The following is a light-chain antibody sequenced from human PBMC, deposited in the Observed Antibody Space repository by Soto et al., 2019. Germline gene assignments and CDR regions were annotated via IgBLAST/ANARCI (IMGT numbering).Light chain of an antibody. CDR1: QSVSSY. CDR2: DAS. J-gene: IGKJ5*01. V-gene: IGKV3-11*01. CDR3: QQRSNW. Sequence: EIVLTQSPATLSLSPGERATLSCRASQSVSSYLAWYQQKPGQAPRLLIYDASNRATGIPARFRGSGSGTDFTLTLSSLEPEDFAVYYCQQRSNWFGQGTRLEIK.